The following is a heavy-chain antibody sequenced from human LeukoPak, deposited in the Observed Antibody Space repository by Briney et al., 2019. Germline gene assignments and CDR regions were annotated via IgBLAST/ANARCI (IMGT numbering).Heavy chain of an antibody. V-gene: IGHV1-2*02. Sequence: ASVKVSCKAPGYTFTGYCMHWVRQAPGQGLEWMGWINPNSGGTNYAQKFQGRVTMTRDTSISTAYMELSRLRSDDTAVYYCAIEKIAARSYYFDYWGQGTLVTVSS. CDR2: INPNSGGT. CDR3: AIEKIAARSYYFDY. J-gene: IGHJ4*02. D-gene: IGHD6-6*01. CDR1: GYTFTGYC.